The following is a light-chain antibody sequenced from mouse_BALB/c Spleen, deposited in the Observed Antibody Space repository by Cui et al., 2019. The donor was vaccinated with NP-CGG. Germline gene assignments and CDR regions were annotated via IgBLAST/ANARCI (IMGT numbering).Light chain of an antibody. J-gene: IGLJ1*01. V-gene: IGLV1*01. Sequence: QGGVTPESSPTTSPGETVTLTCRSSIGAVITSNYANWVQEKPDHLFTGLIGGTNNRAPGVPARFSGSLIGDKAALTITGAQTEDEAIYFCALWYSNHWVFGGGTKLTVL. CDR1: IGAVITSNY. CDR2: GTN. CDR3: ALWYSNHWV.